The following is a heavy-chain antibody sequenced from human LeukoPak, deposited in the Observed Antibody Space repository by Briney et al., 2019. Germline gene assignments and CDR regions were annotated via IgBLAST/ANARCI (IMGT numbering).Heavy chain of an antibody. J-gene: IGHJ3*02. CDR1: GGSISTSYF. V-gene: IGHV4-39*01. CDR2: IYYSGIS. Sequence: SETLSLTCTVSGGSISTSYFWGWIRPPPGKGLEWIGNIYYSGISFYNPSLKSRVTISVDTYKNQFSLKLNSVTAADTAVSYCARPLDTTFFNAFDIWGQGTMVTVSS. CDR3: ARPLDTTFFNAFDI. D-gene: IGHD2/OR15-2a*01.